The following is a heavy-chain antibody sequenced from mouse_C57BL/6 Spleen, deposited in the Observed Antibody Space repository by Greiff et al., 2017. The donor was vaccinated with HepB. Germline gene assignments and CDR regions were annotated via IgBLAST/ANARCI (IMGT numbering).Heavy chain of an antibody. CDR2: IRSKSSNYAT. Sequence: EVQRVESGGGLVQPKGSLKLSCAASGFTFNTYAMHWVSQAPGKGLEWVARIRSKSSNYATYYEDSVKDRLNISRDVSQSMLYLQMNNMKPEDTAMYYCVRENYGSSWDYAKDYWGQGPSVTVAS. J-gene: IGHJ4*01. CDR3: VRENYGSSWDYAKDY. V-gene: IGHV10-3*01. CDR1: GFTFNTYA. D-gene: IGHD1-1*01.